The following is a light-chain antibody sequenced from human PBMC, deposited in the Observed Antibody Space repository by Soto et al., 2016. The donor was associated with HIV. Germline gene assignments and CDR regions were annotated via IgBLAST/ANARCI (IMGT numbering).Light chain of an antibody. V-gene: IGKV1-33*01. CDR2: DAS. CDR1: LDITNR. Sequence: IQMTQSPSSLSASVGDRVTITCQANLDITNRVNWYQQKPGKPPKLLIHDASNLETGIPSRFSGGGSGTHFTLTISSLQPEDIGTYYCQHFDNLPLAFGGGPRWR. CDR3: QHFDNLPLA. J-gene: IGKJ4*01.